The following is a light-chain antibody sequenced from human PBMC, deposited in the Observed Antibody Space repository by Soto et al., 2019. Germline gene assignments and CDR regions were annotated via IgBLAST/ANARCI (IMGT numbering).Light chain of an antibody. Sequence: ILMTQSPATLSVSPGERATLSCRASQSVSNNLAWYQQKPGQAPRLLIYDASTRATGIPARFSGSGSGTEFTLTISGLQSEDCAVYYCQQYNNWPPWTFGQGTKVDIK. CDR3: QQYNNWPPWT. CDR1: QSVSNN. CDR2: DAS. V-gene: IGKV3-15*01. J-gene: IGKJ1*01.